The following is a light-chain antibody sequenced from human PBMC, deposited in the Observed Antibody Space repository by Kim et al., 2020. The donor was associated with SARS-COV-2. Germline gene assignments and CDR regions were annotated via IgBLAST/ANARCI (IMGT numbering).Light chain of an antibody. CDR2: AAS. CDR3: LQDYNYPRT. Sequence: ASVGDRVTITCRASQGIRNELGWYQQKPGKAPKLLIYAASSLQSGVPSRFSGSGSGTDFTLTISSLQPEDFATYYCLQDYNYPRTFGQGTKVDIK. J-gene: IGKJ1*01. V-gene: IGKV1-6*01. CDR1: QGIRNE.